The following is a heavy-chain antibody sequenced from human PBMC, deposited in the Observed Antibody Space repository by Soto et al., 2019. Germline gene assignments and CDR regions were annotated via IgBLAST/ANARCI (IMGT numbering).Heavy chain of an antibody. V-gene: IGHV4-59*03. J-gene: IGHJ4*02. Sequence: PSETLSLTCSVSGDSNIGYSRSWIRQPPGKGLEWIAYILSTGGTYYNPSLKSRVTMSVDTSKNLFSLNLTSVTAADTAVYHCATFGMFTIPGFFDSWGLGMLVTVSS. D-gene: IGHD3-10*02. CDR3: ATFGMFTIPGFFDS. CDR2: ILSTGGT. CDR1: GDSNIGYS.